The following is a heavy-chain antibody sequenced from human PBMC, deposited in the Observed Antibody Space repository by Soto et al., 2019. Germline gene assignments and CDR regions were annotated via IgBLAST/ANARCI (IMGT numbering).Heavy chain of an antibody. D-gene: IGHD6-19*01. J-gene: IGHJ4*02. Sequence: GGSLRLSCAASGFTFSSYGMHWVRQAPGKGLEWVAVIWYDGSNKYYADSVKGRFTISRDNSKNTLYLQMNSLRAEDTAVYYCARDSVGVAGTALSSHFDYWGQGTLVTVSS. CDR3: ARDSVGVAGTALSSHFDY. CDR1: GFTFSSYG. V-gene: IGHV3-33*01. CDR2: IWYDGSNK.